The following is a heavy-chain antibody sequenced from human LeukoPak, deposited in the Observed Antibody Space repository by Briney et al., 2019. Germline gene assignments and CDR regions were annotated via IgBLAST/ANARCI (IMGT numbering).Heavy chain of an antibody. D-gene: IGHD3-3*01. Sequence: GGSLRLSCAASGFTFSDYYMSWIRQAPGKGLEWVSYISSSGSTIYYADSVKGRFTISRDNAKNSLYLQMNSLRAEDTAVYYCASPNVLRFLEWLLSPQFDYWGQGTLVTVSS. J-gene: IGHJ4*02. V-gene: IGHV3-11*01. CDR3: ASPNVLRFLEWLLSPQFDY. CDR1: GFTFSDYY. CDR2: ISSSGSTI.